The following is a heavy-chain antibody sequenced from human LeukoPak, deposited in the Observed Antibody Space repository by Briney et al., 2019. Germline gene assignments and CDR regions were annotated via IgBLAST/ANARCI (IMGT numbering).Heavy chain of an antibody. CDR3: AGQYQLLSNAFDI. CDR2: LSGSGGNT. CDR1: GFTFSNYA. D-gene: IGHD2-2*01. V-gene: IGHV3-23*01. Sequence: GGSLRLSCAASGFTFSNYAMSWVRQTPGKRLEWVSALSGSGGNTYYADSVKGRFTISRDNSKNTLYLQMNSLRAEDTAVYYCAGQYQLLSNAFDIWGQGTMVTVSS. J-gene: IGHJ3*02.